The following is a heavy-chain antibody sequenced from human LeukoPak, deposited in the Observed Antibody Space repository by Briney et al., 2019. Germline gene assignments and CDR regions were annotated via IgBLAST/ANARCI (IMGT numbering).Heavy chain of an antibody. V-gene: IGHV4-34*01. J-gene: IGHJ6*03. CDR2: INHSGST. CDR1: GGSFSGYY. D-gene: IGHD5-18*01. Sequence: SETLSLTCAVYGGSFSGYYWSWIRHPPGKGLEWIGEINHSGSTNYNPSLKSRVTISVDTSKNQFSLKLNSVTAADTAVYYFAGDSRDTAIVPYYYYMDGWGKGTTVTGPS. CDR3: AGDSRDTAIVPYYYYMDG.